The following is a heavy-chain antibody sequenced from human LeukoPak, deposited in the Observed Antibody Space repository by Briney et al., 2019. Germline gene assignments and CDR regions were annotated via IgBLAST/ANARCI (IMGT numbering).Heavy chain of an antibody. CDR2: ISGSGGNT. CDR1: GFTFSSFA. CDR3: AKDPYGSGSYFWFDP. J-gene: IGHJ5*02. V-gene: IGHV3-23*01. Sequence: GGSLRLSCAASGFTFSSFAMSWVRQAPGKGLEWVSAISGSGGNTYYADSVKGRFTISRDNSKNTLYLQMNNLRAEDTAVYYCAKDPYGSGSYFWFDPWGQGTLVTVSS. D-gene: IGHD3-10*01.